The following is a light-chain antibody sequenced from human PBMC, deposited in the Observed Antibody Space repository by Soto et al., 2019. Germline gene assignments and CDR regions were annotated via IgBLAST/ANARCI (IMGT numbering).Light chain of an antibody. Sequence: QSVLTQPPSASGTPGQRATISCAGSSSNIGRNTVNWYHQLPGAAPKLLIYNNYQRPSGVPDRFSGSKSGTSASLAISGLQSDDETDYYCAAWDDSLNGHVVFGGGTQLTVL. J-gene: IGLJ2*01. CDR1: SSNIGRNT. CDR3: AAWDDSLNGHVV. V-gene: IGLV1-44*01. CDR2: NNY.